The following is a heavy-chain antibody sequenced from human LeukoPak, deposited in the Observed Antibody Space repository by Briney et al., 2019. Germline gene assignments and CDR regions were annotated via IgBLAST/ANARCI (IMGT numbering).Heavy chain of an antibody. CDR3: AKDAIGQYRPYHFDC. CDR2: ISGSGEST. J-gene: IGHJ4*02. CDR1: GFTFSSFA. Sequence: PGGSLRLSCAASGFTFSSFAMSWVRQAPGKGLEWVSSISGSGESTYYADYVKGRFTVSRDNSKNTLNLQLNSLRAEDTAVYYCAKDAIGQYRPYHFDCWGRGTLVTVSS. V-gene: IGHV3-23*01. D-gene: IGHD2-2*01.